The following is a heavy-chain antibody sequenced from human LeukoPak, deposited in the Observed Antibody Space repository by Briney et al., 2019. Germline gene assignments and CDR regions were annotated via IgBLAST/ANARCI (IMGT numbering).Heavy chain of an antibody. CDR1: DGSISISSYY. Sequence: SETLSLTCTVSDGSISISSYYWGWIRQPPGKGLEWIGNIFYSGSTYYNPSLKSRVTISVDTSKNQFSLKLRSVTAADTAVYYCAGLVVGTATIDYWGQGTLVTVSS. D-gene: IGHD2-21*02. CDR2: IFYSGST. CDR3: AGLVVGTATIDY. J-gene: IGHJ4*02. V-gene: IGHV4-39*01.